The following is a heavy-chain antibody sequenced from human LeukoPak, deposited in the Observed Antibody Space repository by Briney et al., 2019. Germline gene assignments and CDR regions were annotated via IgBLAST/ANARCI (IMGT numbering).Heavy chain of an antibody. CDR3: ARDSDPLRFLEWLSYNWFDP. CDR2: ISAYNGNT. J-gene: IGHJ5*02. D-gene: IGHD3-3*01. Sequence: GASVKVSCKASGYTFTSYGISWVRQAPGQGLEWVGWISAYNGNTNYAQKLQGRVTMTTDTSTSTDYMEPRSLRSDDTAVYYCARDSDPLRFLEWLSYNWFDPWGQGTLVTVSS. V-gene: IGHV1-18*01. CDR1: GYTFTSYG.